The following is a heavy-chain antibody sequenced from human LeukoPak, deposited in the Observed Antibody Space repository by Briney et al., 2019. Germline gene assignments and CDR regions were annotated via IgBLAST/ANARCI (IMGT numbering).Heavy chain of an antibody. CDR1: GGSISSYY. CDR2: IYYSGST. V-gene: IGHV4-59*01. D-gene: IGHD3-3*01. CDR3: ARRITIFGVVPPTYYMDV. Sequence: SETLSLTCTVSGGSISSYYWSWIRQPPGKGLEWIGYIYYSGSTNYNPSLKSRVTISVDTSKNQFSLKLSSVTAADTAVYYCARRITIFGVVPPTYYMDVWGKGTTVTVSS. J-gene: IGHJ6*03.